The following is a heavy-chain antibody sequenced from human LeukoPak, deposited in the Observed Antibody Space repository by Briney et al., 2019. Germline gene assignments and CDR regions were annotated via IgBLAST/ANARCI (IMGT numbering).Heavy chain of an antibody. V-gene: IGHV4-4*07. CDR2: IYTSGST. CDR3: ARASYGSGSYDWFDP. D-gene: IGHD3-10*01. CDR1: GDSISNYY. J-gene: IGHJ5*02. Sequence: SETLSLTCTVSGDSISNYYWSWIRQPAGKGLEWIGRIYTSGSTNYNPSLKSRVTISVDTSKNQFSLKLSSVTAADTAVYYCARASYGSGSYDWFDPWGQGTLVTVSS.